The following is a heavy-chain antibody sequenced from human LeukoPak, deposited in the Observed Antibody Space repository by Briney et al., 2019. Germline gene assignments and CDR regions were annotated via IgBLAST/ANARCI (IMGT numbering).Heavy chain of an antibody. Sequence: PGGSLRLSCAASGFTFSSYAMSWVRQAPGKGLEWVSAISGSGGSTYYADSVKGRFTISRDNSKNTLYLQMNSLRAEDTAVYYCAKPRLVDTAPAWWFDYWGQGTLVTVSS. CDR2: ISGSGGST. V-gene: IGHV3-23*01. J-gene: IGHJ4*02. CDR1: GFTFSSYA. D-gene: IGHD5-18*01. CDR3: AKPRLVDTAPAWWFDY.